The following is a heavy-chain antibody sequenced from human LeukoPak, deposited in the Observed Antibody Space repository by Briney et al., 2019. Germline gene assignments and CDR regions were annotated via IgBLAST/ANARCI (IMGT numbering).Heavy chain of an antibody. J-gene: IGHJ1*01. V-gene: IGHV4-4*07. D-gene: IGHD3-3*01. CDR2: IYTSGST. CDR3: ARGGVVTQPGYFQH. CDR1: GVSISSYY. Sequence: PSETLSLTCTVSGVSISSYYWNWIRQPAGKGLEWIGRIYTSGSTNFNPSIKSRVTMSVDTSKNQFSLKLSSVTAADTAVYYCARGGVVTQPGYFQHWGQGTLVTVSS.